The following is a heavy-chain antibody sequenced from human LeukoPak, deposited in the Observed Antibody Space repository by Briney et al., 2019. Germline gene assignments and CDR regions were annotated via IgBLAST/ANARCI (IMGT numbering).Heavy chain of an antibody. CDR2: INHSGST. CDR3: ARRIVVVPAAIFDY. Sequence: SETLSLTCAVYGGSFSGYYWSWIRQPPGKGLEWIGEINHSGSTNYNPSLKSRVTISVDKSKNQFSLKLSSVTAADTAVYYCARRIVVVPAAIFDYWGQGTLVTVSS. D-gene: IGHD2-2*01. V-gene: IGHV4-34*01. J-gene: IGHJ4*02. CDR1: GGSFSGYY.